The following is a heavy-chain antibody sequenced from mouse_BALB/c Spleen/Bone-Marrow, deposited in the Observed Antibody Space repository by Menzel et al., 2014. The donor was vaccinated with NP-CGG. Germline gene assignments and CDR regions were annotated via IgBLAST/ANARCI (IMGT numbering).Heavy chain of an antibody. CDR3: ARHAYYDQTEVSFVY. J-gene: IGHJ3*01. D-gene: IGHD2-4*01. Sequence: EVKVVESGGGLVKSGGSLKLSCAASGFTFNNYGMSWVRQTPEKRLEWVATISGGGSYTFYPDSVKGRFTISRDNAKNDLYLQLSSLRSEDTALYYCARHAYYDQTEVSFVYWGQGTLVTVSA. V-gene: IGHV5-9-2*01. CDR2: ISGGGSYT. CDR1: GFTFNNYG.